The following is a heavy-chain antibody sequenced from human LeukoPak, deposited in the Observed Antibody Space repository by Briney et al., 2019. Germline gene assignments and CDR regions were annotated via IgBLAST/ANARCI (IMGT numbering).Heavy chain of an antibody. CDR1: GYTFTSYD. V-gene: IGHV7-4-1*02. CDR2: INTNTGNP. Sequence: ASVKVSCKASGYTFTSYDINWVRQAPGQGLEWMGWINTNTGNPTYAQGFTGRFVFSLDTSVSTAYLQISSLKAEDTAVYYCARVGSSRNNWFDPWGQGTLVTVSS. CDR3: ARVGSSRNNWFDP. D-gene: IGHD6-6*01. J-gene: IGHJ5*02.